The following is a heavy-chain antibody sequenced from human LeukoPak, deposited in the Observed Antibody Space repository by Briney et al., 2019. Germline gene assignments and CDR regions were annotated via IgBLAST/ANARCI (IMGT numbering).Heavy chain of an antibody. V-gene: IGHV3-7*01. Sequence: GGSLRLSCAASGFAFDTYWMTWVRQAPGKGLEWVANIKEDGSEKYYVDSVKGRFTISRDNAKKSLYLQMNSLRAEDTPVYYCVREYYYNWSGNRALRYWGQGTLVTVSS. CDR3: VREYYYNWSGNRALRY. CDR2: IKEDGSEK. CDR1: GFAFDTYW. J-gene: IGHJ4*02. D-gene: IGHD3-22*01.